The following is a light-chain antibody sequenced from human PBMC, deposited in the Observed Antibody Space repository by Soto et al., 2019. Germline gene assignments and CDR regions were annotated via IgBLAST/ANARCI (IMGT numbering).Light chain of an antibody. J-gene: IGKJ4*01. Sequence: DTQLTQSPSFLSASVGDRVTITCRASQDVSRSLGWYQQKPGKAPKLLISAASTLHSGVPSRFSGSGSGTDFTLTISSQQPEDFATYYCQQLYTYPLTFGGGTKVEIK. CDR3: QQLYTYPLT. CDR2: AAS. V-gene: IGKV1-9*01. CDR1: QDVSRS.